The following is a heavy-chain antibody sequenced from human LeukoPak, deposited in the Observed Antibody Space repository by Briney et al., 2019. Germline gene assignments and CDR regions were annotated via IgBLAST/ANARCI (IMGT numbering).Heavy chain of an antibody. V-gene: IGHV4-38-2*02. CDR2: IYHSGST. D-gene: IGHD4-17*01. Sequence: PSETLSLTCTVSGYSISSGYYWGWIRQPPGKGLEWIGSIYHSGSTYYNPSLKSRVTISVDTSKNQFSLKLSSVTAADTAVYYCARDQTTAHYNWFDPWGQGTLVTVSS. J-gene: IGHJ5*02. CDR1: GYSISSGYY. CDR3: ARDQTTAHYNWFDP.